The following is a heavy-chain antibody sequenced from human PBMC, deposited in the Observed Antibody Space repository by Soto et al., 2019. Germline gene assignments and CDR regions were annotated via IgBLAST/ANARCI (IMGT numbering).Heavy chain of an antibody. CDR3: ALRSGDYYYYGMDV. D-gene: IGHD7-27*01. J-gene: IGHJ6*02. CDR1: GDSVSSNSAS. Sequence: PXPPLSLTCAISGDSVSSNSASWNCVRQSPSRGLEWLGRTYYRSKWYNDYAVSVKSRVTINPDTSKNQFSLQLNSVTHEDTAVYYCALRSGDYYYYGMDVWGQGTTVTV. V-gene: IGHV6-1*01. CDR2: TYYRSKWYN.